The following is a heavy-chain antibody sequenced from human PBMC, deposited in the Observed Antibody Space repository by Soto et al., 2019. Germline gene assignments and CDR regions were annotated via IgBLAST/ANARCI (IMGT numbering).Heavy chain of an antibody. V-gene: IGHV3-30-3*01. CDR2: ISYDGSNK. J-gene: IGHJ4*02. D-gene: IGHD2-15*01. CDR1: GFTFSSYA. Sequence: QVQLVESGGGVVQTGRSLRLSCAASGFTFSSYAMHWVRQAPGQGLEWVAVISYDGSNKYYADSVKGRFTISRDNSKNTLYLQMNSLRAEDTAVYYCASNDCSGGSCYRYYFDYWGQGTLVTVSS. CDR3: ASNDCSGGSCYRYYFDY.